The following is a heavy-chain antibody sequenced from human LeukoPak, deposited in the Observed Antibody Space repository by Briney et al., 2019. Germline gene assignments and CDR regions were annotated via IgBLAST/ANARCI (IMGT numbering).Heavy chain of an antibody. CDR2: IYSGGST. CDR1: AFPFSTYV. Sequence: PGGSLSLSCAASAFPFSTYVMSWVRQAPGKGLEWVSVIYSGGSTYYADSVKGRFAISRDNSKDTLYLQMDSLRAEDTAVYYCAKASMVRGVINSYYYYGMDVWGQGTTVTVSS. CDR3: AKASMVRGVINSYYYYGMDV. D-gene: IGHD3-10*01. V-gene: IGHV3-23*03. J-gene: IGHJ6*02.